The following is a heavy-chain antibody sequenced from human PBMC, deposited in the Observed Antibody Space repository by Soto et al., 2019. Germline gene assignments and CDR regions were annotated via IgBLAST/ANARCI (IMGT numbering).Heavy chain of an antibody. CDR3: ARHVRKFGGSGNLSSFDY. CDR1: GGSISSSSYY. J-gene: IGHJ4*02. CDR2: IYYSGST. V-gene: IGHV4-39*01. D-gene: IGHD3-10*01. Sequence: SETLSLTCTVSGGSISSSSYYWGWIRQPPGKGLEWIGSIYYSGSTYYNPSLKSRVTISVDTSKNQFSLKLSSVTAADTAVYYCARHVRKFGGSGNLSSFDYWGQGTLVTVSS.